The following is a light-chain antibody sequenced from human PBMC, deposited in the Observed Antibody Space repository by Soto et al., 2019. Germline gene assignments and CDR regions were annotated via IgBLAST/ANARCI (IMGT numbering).Light chain of an antibody. CDR1: QSISRT. J-gene: IGKJ4*01. CDR2: GAS. V-gene: IGKV3-20*01. CDR3: QQYGSSPLT. Sequence: EILMTQSPATLSVSPGEGLTLSCRASQSISRTLAWYQPRPGQAPRLLIYGASSRATGIPDRFSGSGSGTDFTLTISRLEPEDFAVYYCQQYGSSPLTFGGGTKVDIK.